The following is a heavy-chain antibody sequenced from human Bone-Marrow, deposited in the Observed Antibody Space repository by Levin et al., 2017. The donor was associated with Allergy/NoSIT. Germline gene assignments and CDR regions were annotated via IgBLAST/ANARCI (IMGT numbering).Heavy chain of an antibody. CDR1: GFTFSSYA. V-gene: IGHV3-23*01. Sequence: PGGSLRLSCAASGFTFSSYAMSWVRQAPGKGLEWVSAISGSGGSTYYADSVKGRFTISRDNSKNTLYLQMNSLRAEDTAVYYCAKDPVVVPAAIGDYYYYYGMDVWGQGTTVTVSS. J-gene: IGHJ6*02. CDR3: AKDPVVVPAAIGDYYYYYGMDV. D-gene: IGHD2-2*02. CDR2: ISGSGGST.